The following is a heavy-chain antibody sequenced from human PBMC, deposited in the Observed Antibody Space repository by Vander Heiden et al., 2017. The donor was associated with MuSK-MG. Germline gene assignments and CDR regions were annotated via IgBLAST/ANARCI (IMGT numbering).Heavy chain of an antibody. CDR2: IYYSGST. CDR3: ASGAPSYDYVWGSYRRDGGYFDY. V-gene: IGHV4-39*01. Sequence: QLQLQESGPGLVKPSETLSLTCTVSGGSISSSSYDWGWIRQPPGKGLEWIGSIYYSGSTYYNPSLKSRVTISVDTSKNQFSLKLSSVTAADTAVYYCASGAPSYDYVWGSYRRDGGYFDYWGQGTLVTVSS. CDR1: GGSISSSSYD. J-gene: IGHJ4*02. D-gene: IGHD3-16*02.